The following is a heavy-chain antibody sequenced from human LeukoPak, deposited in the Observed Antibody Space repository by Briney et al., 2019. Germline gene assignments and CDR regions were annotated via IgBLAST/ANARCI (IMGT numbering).Heavy chain of an antibody. J-gene: IGHJ4*02. V-gene: IGHV3-23*01. CDR2: TSSSDAGT. CDR3: AKAPVTSCRGAYCYPFDS. CDR1: GFTLSSYA. D-gene: IGHD2-21*01. Sequence: GGSLRLSCAASGFTLSSYAMSWVRQTPGKGLEWVAATSSSDAGTYHADSVRGRFTISRDNSKNTLYLQMNSLRAEDAAVYFCAKAPVTSCRGAYCYPFDSWGQGTLVTVSS.